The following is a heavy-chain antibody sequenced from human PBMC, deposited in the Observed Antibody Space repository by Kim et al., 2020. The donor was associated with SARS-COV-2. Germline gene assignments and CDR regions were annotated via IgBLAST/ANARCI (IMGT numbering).Heavy chain of an antibody. Sequence: GGSLRLSCAASGFIFDDYAMQWVRQAPGKGLEWVSGISWNSGSINYADSVKGRFTISRDNAKNSLYLQMNSLRAEDTALYYCAKGSSSSRGLSDYWGQGTLVTVSS. CDR2: ISWNSGSI. CDR3: AKGSSSSRGLSDY. D-gene: IGHD6-13*01. V-gene: IGHV3-9*01. CDR1: GFIFDDYA. J-gene: IGHJ4*02.